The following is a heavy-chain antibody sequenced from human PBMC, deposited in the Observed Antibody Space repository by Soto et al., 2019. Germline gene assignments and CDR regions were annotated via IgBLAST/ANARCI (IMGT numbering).Heavy chain of an antibody. CDR2: ISAYNGNT. D-gene: IGHD3-10*01. CDR3: AREVGVVRGVAWEGYFDY. V-gene: IGHV1-18*01. J-gene: IGHJ4*02. CDR1: GYTFTSYG. Sequence: ASVKVSCKASGYTFTSYGISWVRQAPGQGLEWMGWISAYNGNTNYARKLQGRVTMTTDTSTSTAYMELRSLRSDDTAVYYCAREVGVVRGVAWEGYFDYLGQGTLVTVSS.